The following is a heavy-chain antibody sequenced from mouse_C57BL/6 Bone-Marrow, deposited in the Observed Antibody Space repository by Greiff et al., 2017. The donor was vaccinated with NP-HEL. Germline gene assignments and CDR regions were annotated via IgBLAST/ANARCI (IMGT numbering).Heavy chain of an antibody. CDR3: TTDYYGSSRYAMDY. D-gene: IGHD1-1*01. V-gene: IGHV14-4*01. Sequence: VQLKQSGAELVRPGASVKLSCTASGFNIKDDYMHWVKQRPEQGLEWIGWIDPENGDTEYASKFQGKATITADTSSNTTYLQLSSLTSEDTAVYYCTTDYYGSSRYAMDYWGQGTSVTVSS. CDR1: GFNIKDDY. CDR2: IDPENGDT. J-gene: IGHJ4*01.